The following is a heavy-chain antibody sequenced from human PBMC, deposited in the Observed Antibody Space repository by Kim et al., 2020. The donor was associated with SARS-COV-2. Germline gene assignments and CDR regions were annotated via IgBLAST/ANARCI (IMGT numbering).Heavy chain of an antibody. CDR3: ARDLKSSSGWSDYYYYGMDV. D-gene: IGHD6-19*01. Sequence: SETLSLTCSVSGGSISSYYWSWIRQPAGKGLEWIGRIYTSGSTNYNPSLKSRVTMSVDTSKNQFSLKLSSVTAADTAVYYCARDLKSSSGWSDYYYYGMDVWGQGTTVTVSS. CDR2: IYTSGST. CDR1: GGSISSYY. V-gene: IGHV4-4*07. J-gene: IGHJ6*02.